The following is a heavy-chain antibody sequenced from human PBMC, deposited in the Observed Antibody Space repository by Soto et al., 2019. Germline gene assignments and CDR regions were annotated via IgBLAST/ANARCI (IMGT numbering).Heavy chain of an antibody. Sequence: GGSLRLSCAASGFTFSSYEMNWVRQAPGKGLEWVSYISSSGSNIYYADSVKGQFTISRDNAKNSLHLQMNSLRDEDTAVYYCARVGSPYAKSGDYDYWGQGTLVTVSS. CDR1: GFTFSSYE. CDR2: ISSSGSNI. V-gene: IGHV3-48*03. J-gene: IGHJ4*02. D-gene: IGHD2-8*01. CDR3: ARVGSPYAKSGDYDY.